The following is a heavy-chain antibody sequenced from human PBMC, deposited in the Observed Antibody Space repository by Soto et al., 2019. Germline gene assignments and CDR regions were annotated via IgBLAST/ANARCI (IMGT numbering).Heavy chain of an antibody. D-gene: IGHD4-17*01. CDR1: CGPTTSGVYS. V-gene: IGHV4-30-2*01. J-gene: IGHJ5*02. CDR2: IYHSGGT. Sequence: TLSLTCAVSCGPTTSGVYSWSWILQPPGKGLEWIGYIYHSGGTYYNPSLKSRVTLSIDRTKKQFSLKLKSVTAADTAVYFCARTMTTSGWFDPWGQGTLVTVSS. CDR3: ARTMTTSGWFDP.